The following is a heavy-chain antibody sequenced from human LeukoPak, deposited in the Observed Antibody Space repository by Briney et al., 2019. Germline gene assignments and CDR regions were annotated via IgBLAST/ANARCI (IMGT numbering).Heavy chain of an antibody. J-gene: IGHJ2*01. V-gene: IGHV4-4*02. Sequence: SETLSLTCAVSGGSLTTDNWWTWVRQPPGKGLEWIGEIHHSGSTNYNPSLKSRVAISIDKSKNQFSLKVTSVTAADTAVYYCARGDMTPDLWGRGTLVTVSS. CDR1: GGSLTTDNW. CDR3: ARGDMTPDL. D-gene: IGHD2-15*01. CDR2: IHHSGST.